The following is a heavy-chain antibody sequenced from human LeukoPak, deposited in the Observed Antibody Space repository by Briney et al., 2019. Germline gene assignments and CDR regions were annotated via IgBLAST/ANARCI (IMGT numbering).Heavy chain of an antibody. J-gene: IGHJ4*02. CDR3: ARCPSRAVAGTGFDY. V-gene: IGHV5-51*01. D-gene: IGHD6-19*01. CDR2: IYPGDSDT. Sequence: GESLKISCKGSGYSFTSYWIGWVSQMPGKGLEWMGIIYPGDSDTRYSPSFQGQVTISADKSISTAYLQWSSLKASDTAMYYCARCPSRAVAGTGFDYWGQGTLVTVSS. CDR1: GYSFTSYW.